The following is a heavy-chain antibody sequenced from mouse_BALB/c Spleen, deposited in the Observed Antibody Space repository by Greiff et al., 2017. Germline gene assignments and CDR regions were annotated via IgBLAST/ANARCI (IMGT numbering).Heavy chain of an antibody. V-gene: IGHV5-17*02. CDR2: ISSGSSTI. Sequence: DVMLVESGGGLVQPGGSRKLSCAASGFTFSSFGMHWVRQAPEKGLEWVAYISSGSSTIYYADTVKGRFTISRDNPKNTLFLQMTSLRSEDTAMYYCARWGIDYWGQGTTLTVSS. J-gene: IGHJ2*01. CDR1: GFTFSSFG. CDR3: ARWGIDY.